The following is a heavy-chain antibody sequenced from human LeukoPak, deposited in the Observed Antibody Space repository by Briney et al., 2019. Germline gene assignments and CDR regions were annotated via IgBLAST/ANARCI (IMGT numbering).Heavy chain of an antibody. CDR2: ISSSSSTI. V-gene: IGHV3-48*01. J-gene: IGHJ3*02. CDR1: GFTFSSYS. D-gene: IGHD3-3*01. Sequence: PGGSLRLSCAASGFTFSSYSMNWVRQAPGKGLEWVSYISSSSSTIYYADSVKGRFTISRDNAKNSLYLQMNSLRAEDTAVYYCARGTYYDFWSGHEFFDIWGQGTMVTVSS. CDR3: ARGTYYDFWSGHEFFDI.